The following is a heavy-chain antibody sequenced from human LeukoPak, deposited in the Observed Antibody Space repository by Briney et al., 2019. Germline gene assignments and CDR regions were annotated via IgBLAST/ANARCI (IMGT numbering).Heavy chain of an antibody. J-gene: IGHJ4*02. CDR3: ARTRPGNYLDY. V-gene: IGHV3-7*05. CDR1: GFTFSSNW. CDR2: IKQDGSEE. Sequence: GGSLRLSCAASGFTFSSNWMSWVRQAPGKGLEWVANIKQDGSEEYYVDSVKGRFTISRDNAKNSLYLQMNSLRAEDTVVYYCARTRPGNYLDYWGQGTPVTVSS.